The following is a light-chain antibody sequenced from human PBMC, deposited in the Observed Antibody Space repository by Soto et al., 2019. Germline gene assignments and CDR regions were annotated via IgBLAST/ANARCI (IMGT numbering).Light chain of an antibody. CDR3: QQFNSYPL. Sequence: AIQLTQSPSSLSGSVGDRVTITCRACQGISSALAWYQQKPGKAPKLLIYDASSLESGVPSRFSGSGSGTDFTLTISSLQPEDFATYYCQQFNSYPLFGPGTKVDIK. CDR1: QGISSA. V-gene: IGKV1-13*02. J-gene: IGKJ3*01. CDR2: DAS.